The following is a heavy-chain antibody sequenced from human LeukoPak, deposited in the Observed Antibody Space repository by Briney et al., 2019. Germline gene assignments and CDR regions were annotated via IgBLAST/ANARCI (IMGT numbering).Heavy chain of an antibody. J-gene: IGHJ4*02. CDR2: INPSGGST. V-gene: IGHV1-46*01. CDR3: ARHEGVDTAMMD. D-gene: IGHD5-18*01. Sequence: ASVKVSCTASGYTFTSYYMHWVRQAPGQGLEWMGIINPSGGSTSYAQKFQGRVTMTRDTSTSTVYMELSSLRSEDTAVYYCARHEGVDTAMMDWGQGTLVTVSS. CDR1: GYTFTSYY.